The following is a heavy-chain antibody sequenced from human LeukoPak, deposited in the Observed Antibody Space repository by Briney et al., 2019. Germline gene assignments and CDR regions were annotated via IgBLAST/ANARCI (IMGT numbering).Heavy chain of an antibody. CDR2: IKQDGSEK. CDR3: ARGSTNDYGDYFYYHMDV. D-gene: IGHD4-17*01. Sequence: GGPLRLSCAASGFTFSSYWMSWVRQAPGKGLEWVANIKQDGSEKYYVDSVKGRFTVSRDSAKNLLFLQMNSLRAADTAVYYCARGSTNDYGDYFYYHMDVWGKGTTVTVSS. J-gene: IGHJ6*03. V-gene: IGHV3-7*01. CDR1: GFTFSSYW.